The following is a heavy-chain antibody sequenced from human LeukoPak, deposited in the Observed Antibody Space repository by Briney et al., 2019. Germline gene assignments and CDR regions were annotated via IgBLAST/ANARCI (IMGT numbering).Heavy chain of an antibody. J-gene: IGHJ4*02. CDR3: AKDDYDFWSGYSY. CDR1: GFTFSSYA. V-gene: IGHV3-23*01. Sequence: GESLRLSCAASGFTFSSYAMSWVRQAPGKGLEWVSAISGSGGSTYYADSVKGRFTISRDNSKNTLYLQMNSLRAEDTAVYYCAKDDYDFWSGYSYWGQGTLVTVSS. CDR2: ISGSGGST. D-gene: IGHD3-3*01.